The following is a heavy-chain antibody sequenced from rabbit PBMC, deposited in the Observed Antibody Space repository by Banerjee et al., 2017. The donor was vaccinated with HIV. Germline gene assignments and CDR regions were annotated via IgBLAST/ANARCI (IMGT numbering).Heavy chain of an antibody. V-gene: IGHV1S47*01. CDR2: VDTGDGTT. CDR1: GFSFSSGLP. Sequence: QLVESGGGLVKPGASLTLTCKASGFSFSSGLPMCWVRQAPGKGLEWIASVDTGDGTTYYASWVNGRFTVSLDNAQNTVFLQMTSLTPADTTTYFCARGDYTGLWGQGTLVTVS. D-gene: IGHD8-1*01. J-gene: IGHJ6*01. CDR3: ARGDYTGL.